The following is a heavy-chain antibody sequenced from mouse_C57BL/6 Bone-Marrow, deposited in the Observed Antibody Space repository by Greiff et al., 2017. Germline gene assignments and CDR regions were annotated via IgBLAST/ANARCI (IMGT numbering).Heavy chain of an antibody. CDR3: ARWGGSSPFDY. CDR2: INPGSGGT. CDR1: GYAFTNYL. V-gene: IGHV1-54*01. Sequence: VQLQQSGAELVRPGTSVKVSCKASGYAFTNYLIAWVKQRPGQGLEWIGVINPGSGGTNYNEKFKGKATLTAGKSSSTAYMQLSSLTSEDSAVYFCARWGGSSPFDYWGQGTTLTVSS. J-gene: IGHJ2*01. D-gene: IGHD1-1*01.